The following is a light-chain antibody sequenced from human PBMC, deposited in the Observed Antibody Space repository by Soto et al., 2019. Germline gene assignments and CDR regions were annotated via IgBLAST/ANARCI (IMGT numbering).Light chain of an antibody. Sequence: AIQMTQSPSSLSASVGDTVTITCRASQGIRRDLSWYQQKPGKAPNLLIYSASELQNGVPSRFRGSESGTDFTLTISGLQPEDFVTYYGLHDYNFPRTFGQGTKVEI. CDR2: SAS. CDR1: QGIRRD. CDR3: LHDYNFPRT. J-gene: IGKJ1*01. V-gene: IGKV1-6*01.